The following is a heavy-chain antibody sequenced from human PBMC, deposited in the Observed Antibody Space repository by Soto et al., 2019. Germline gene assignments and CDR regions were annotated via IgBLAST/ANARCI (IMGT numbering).Heavy chain of an antibody. J-gene: IGHJ6*02. V-gene: IGHV3-23*01. CDR1: GFTFSSYA. CDR3: ARDTSSSYNYYYGMDV. CDR2: ISGSGGST. Sequence: GGSLRLSCAASGFTFSSYAMSWVRQAPGKGLEWVSAISGSGGSTYYVDSVKGRFTISRDNAKNSLYLQMNSLRAEDTAVYYCARDTSSSYNYYYGMDVWGQGTTVTVSS. D-gene: IGHD2-2*01.